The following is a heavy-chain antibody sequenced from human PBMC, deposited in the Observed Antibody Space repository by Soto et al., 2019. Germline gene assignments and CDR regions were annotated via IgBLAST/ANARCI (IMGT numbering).Heavy chain of an antibody. CDR1: GFTFSSYA. CDR2: ISYDGSNK. CDR3: AREKELSLYYGMDV. J-gene: IGHJ6*02. D-gene: IGHD3-16*02. V-gene: IGHV3-30-3*01. Sequence: GGSLRLSCAASGFTFSSYAMHWVRQAPGKGLEWVAVISYDGSNKYYADSVKGRFTISRDNSKNTLYLQMNSLRAEDTAVYYCAREKELSLYYGMDVWGQGTTVTVSS.